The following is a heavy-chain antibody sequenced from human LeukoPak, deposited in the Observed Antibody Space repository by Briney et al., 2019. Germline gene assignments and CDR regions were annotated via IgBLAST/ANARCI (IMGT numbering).Heavy chain of an antibody. CDR1: GFTFSSNA. D-gene: IGHD6-19*01. J-gene: IGHJ4*02. CDR2: ISGSDDNT. Sequence: GGSLRLSYAASGFTFSSNAMSWVRQAPGKGLEWVSAISGSDDNTYYADSVKGRFTISRDNSKNTLYLQMNSLRAEDTAVYYCAKHQYSSGWYLNYWGQGTLVTVSS. CDR3: AKHQYSSGWYLNY. V-gene: IGHV3-23*01.